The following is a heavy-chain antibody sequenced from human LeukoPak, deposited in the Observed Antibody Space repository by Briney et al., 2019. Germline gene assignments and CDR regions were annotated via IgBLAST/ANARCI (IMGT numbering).Heavy chain of an antibody. J-gene: IGHJ4*02. V-gene: IGHV4-59*01. CDR1: GGSISTYY. CDR2: VYYSGIT. D-gene: IGHD4-17*01. Sequence: PSETLSLTCTVSGGSISTYYWSWIRQPPGKGLEWIGYVYYSGITNSNPSLTRRVTIEVDTSKNQFSLRLRSVTAADTAVCYCAREGDYSNFDYSGQGILVTVSS. CDR3: AREGDYSNFDY.